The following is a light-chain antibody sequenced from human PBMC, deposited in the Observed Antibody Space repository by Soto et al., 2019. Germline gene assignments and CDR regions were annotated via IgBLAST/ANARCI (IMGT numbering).Light chain of an antibody. J-gene: IGKJ4*01. Sequence: ESVLTQSRGTLSFSPGERATLSCRPSHSFRGLLAWYQQKPGQAPRLLTYGTSSRASGIPDSISGSVSVTDFPLTSSRLAPEDFAVYYCQNYGSSSLTFGRGTKVDIK. CDR1: HSFRGL. V-gene: IGKV3-20*01. CDR3: QNYGSSSLT. CDR2: GTS.